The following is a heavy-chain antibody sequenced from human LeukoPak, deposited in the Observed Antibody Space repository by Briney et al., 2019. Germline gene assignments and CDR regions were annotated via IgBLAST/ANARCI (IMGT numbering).Heavy chain of an antibody. V-gene: IGHV3-66*02. CDR1: GFTVSSNY. CDR3: ARGSEHSSGCISY. CDR2: IYSGGST. Sequence: PGGSLRLSCAASGFTVSSNYMSWVRQAPGKGLEWVSVIYSGGSTYYADSVKGRFTISRDNSKNTLYLQMNSLRAEDTAVYYCARGSEHSSGCISYWGQGTLVTVSS. J-gene: IGHJ4*02. D-gene: IGHD6-19*01.